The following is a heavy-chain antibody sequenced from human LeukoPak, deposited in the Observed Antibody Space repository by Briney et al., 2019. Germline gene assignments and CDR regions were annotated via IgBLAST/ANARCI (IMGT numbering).Heavy chain of an antibody. CDR2: IYSGGST. V-gene: IGHV3-66*01. CDR3: AAPYYYDSSGYLDDAFDI. CDR1: EFSVGSNY. J-gene: IGHJ3*02. Sequence: GGSLRLSCAASEFSVGSNYMTWVRQAPGKGLEWVSLIYSGGSTYYADSVKGRFTISRDNSKNTLYLQMNSLRAEDTAVYYCAAPYYYDSSGYLDDAFDIWGQGTMVTVSS. D-gene: IGHD3-22*01.